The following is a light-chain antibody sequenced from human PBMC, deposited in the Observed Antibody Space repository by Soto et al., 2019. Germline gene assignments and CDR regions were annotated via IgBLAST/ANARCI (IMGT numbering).Light chain of an antibody. CDR2: YAS. CDR3: QQYNSYSLCT. J-gene: IGKJ3*01. CDR1: QSISSW. Sequence: DIQMTQSPSTLSASVGDRVTITCRASQSISSWLAWYQQKPGKAPKLLIYYASSIESGVPSRFSGSGSGTEFTLTISSLQPDDFATYYCQQYNSYSLCTFGRGTKVDIK. V-gene: IGKV1-5*03.